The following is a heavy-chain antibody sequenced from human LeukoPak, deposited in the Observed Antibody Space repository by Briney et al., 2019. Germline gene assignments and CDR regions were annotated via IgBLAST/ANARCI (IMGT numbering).Heavy chain of an antibody. V-gene: IGHV3-30*02. CDR3: ARPYNPDY. CDR2: IRYDGNNK. J-gene: IGHJ4*02. CDR1: GFTFSSTG. D-gene: IGHD1-14*01. Sequence: GGSLRLSCTAPGFTFSSTGMHWFRQAPGKGLEWVSYIRYDGNNKYYGDSVKGRVTVSRDDSKNTLYLQMTSMRLEDTAVYYCARPYNPDYWGQGTLVTVSP.